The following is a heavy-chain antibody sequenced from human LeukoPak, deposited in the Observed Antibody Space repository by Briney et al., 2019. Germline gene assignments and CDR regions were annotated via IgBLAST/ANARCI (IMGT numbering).Heavy chain of an antibody. J-gene: IGHJ4*02. CDR1: GFTFSSYG. CDR2: IRYDGSNK. CDR3: AKIIVVVPAATDFFDY. D-gene: IGHD2-2*01. Sequence: PGGSLRLSCAASGFTFSSYGMHWVRQAPGKGLEWVAFIRYDGSNKYYADSVKGRFTISRDNSKNTLYLQMNSLRVEDTAVYYCAKIIVVVPAATDFFDYWGQGTLVTVSS. V-gene: IGHV3-30*02.